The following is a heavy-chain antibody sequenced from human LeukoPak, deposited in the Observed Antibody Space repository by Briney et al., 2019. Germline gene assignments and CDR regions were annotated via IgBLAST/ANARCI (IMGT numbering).Heavy chain of an antibody. V-gene: IGHV4-59*01. CDR2: IYYSGST. D-gene: IGHD3-3*01. CDR3: ARVVSYWDFWSGYYTNYYFDY. J-gene: IGHJ4*02. Sequence: SETLSLTCTVSGGSISSYYWSWIRQPPGKGLEWIRYIYYSGSTNYNPSLKSRVTISVDTSKNQFSLKLSSVTAADTAVYYCARVVSYWDFWSGYYTNYYFDYWGQGTLVTVSS. CDR1: GGSISSYY.